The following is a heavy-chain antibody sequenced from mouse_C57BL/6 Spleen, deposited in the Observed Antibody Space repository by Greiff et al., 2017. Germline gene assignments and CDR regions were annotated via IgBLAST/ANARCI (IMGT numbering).Heavy chain of an antibody. Sequence: QVQLQQSGPELVKPGASVKISCKASGYAFSSSWMNWVKQRPGTGLEWIGRIYPGDGDTNYNGKFKGKATLTADKSSSTDDMQLSSRTSEDSAVYFCARGEPGTFDYWGQGTTLTVSS. V-gene: IGHV1-82*01. CDR1: GYAFSSSW. CDR2: IYPGDGDT. J-gene: IGHJ2*01. D-gene: IGHD4-1*01. CDR3: ARGEPGTFDY.